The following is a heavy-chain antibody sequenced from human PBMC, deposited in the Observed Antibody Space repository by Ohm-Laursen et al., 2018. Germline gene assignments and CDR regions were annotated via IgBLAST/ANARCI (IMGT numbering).Heavy chain of an antibody. D-gene: IGHD3-9*01. V-gene: IGHV4-4*07. Sequence: SDTLSLTCTVSGGSVISYYWSWIRQSPGKGLEWIGRIYGGGGTNYNPSLESRVTMSVDTSKNQFSLKLRSVTAADTAVYFCARVTGPGDYYGLDVWGQGTTVTVSS. CDR3: ARVTGPGDYYGLDV. CDR1: GGSVISYY. CDR2: IYGGGGT. J-gene: IGHJ6*02.